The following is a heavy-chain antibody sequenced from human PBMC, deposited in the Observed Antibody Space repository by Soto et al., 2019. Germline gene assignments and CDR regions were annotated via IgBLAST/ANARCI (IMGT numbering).Heavy chain of an antibody. CDR2: IYYSGST. J-gene: IGHJ6*02. V-gene: IGHV4-31*03. Sequence: QVQLQESGPGLVKPSQTLSLTCTVSGGSISSGGYYWSWIRQHPGKGLEWIGYIYYSGSTYYNPSLESRVTISAETSKTQFSLKLSSVTAADTAVYYCARDLQYSRLFYGMDVWGQGTTVTVSS. CDR1: GGSISSGGYY. CDR3: ARDLQYSRLFYGMDV. D-gene: IGHD6-13*01.